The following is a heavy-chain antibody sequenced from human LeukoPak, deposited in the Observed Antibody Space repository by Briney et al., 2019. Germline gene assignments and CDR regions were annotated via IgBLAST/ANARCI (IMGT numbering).Heavy chain of an antibody. Sequence: GESLKISCKGSGYTFTTSWIAWVRQKPGKGLGWMGLIFPGDSDTRYSPSFQGQVSISADKSISTAYLQWSSLKASDTAVYYCGRLQGISSSPFDYWGQGTLVTVSS. J-gene: IGHJ4*02. CDR2: IFPGDSDT. CDR3: GRLQGISSSPFDY. CDR1: GYTFTTSW. V-gene: IGHV5-51*01. D-gene: IGHD6-6*01.